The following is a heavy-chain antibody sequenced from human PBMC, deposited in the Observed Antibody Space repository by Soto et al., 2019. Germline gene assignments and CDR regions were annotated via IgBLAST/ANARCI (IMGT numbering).Heavy chain of an antibody. CDR2: ISSSSSYI. Sequence: GGSLRLSCAASGFTFSTYSMNWVRQAPGRGLEWVSSISSSSSYIYYADSVKGRFTISRDNAKNSQSLQMNSLRAEDTGVYYCARAISSGPYYFDYWGQGTLVTVSS. J-gene: IGHJ4*02. D-gene: IGHD6-19*01. V-gene: IGHV3-21*01. CDR3: ARAISSGPYYFDY. CDR1: GFTFSTYS.